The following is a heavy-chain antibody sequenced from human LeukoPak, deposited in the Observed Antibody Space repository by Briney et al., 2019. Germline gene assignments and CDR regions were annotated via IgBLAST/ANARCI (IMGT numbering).Heavy chain of an antibody. V-gene: IGHV3-11*04. CDR1: GFPFSEYY. J-gene: IGHJ6*03. CDR2: ITSSGSTI. CDR3: ARGGYYYYYMDV. Sequence: GGSLRLPCAASGFPFSEYYMSWIRQAPGKGLEGVSYITSSGSTIYYADSVKGRFTISRDNAKNSLYLQINSLRAEDTAVYYCARGGYYYYYMDVWGKGTTVTVSS. D-gene: IGHD3-10*01.